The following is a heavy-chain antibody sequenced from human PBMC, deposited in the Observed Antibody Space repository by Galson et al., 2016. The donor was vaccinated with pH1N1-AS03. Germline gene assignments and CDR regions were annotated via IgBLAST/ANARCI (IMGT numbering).Heavy chain of an antibody. V-gene: IGHV1-69*13. D-gene: IGHD3-3*01. CDR3: VRSDEFWGDRAPLKYGMDV. CDR2: IIPILGTP. J-gene: IGHJ6*02. Sequence: SVKVSCKASGGPFSSHAINWVRQAPGQGLEWMGGIIPILGTPNYAQKFQGRVTINADESTNTAYMELSSLRSEDAAVYYCVRSDEFWGDRAPLKYGMDVWGQRTTVTVSS. CDR1: GGPFSSHA.